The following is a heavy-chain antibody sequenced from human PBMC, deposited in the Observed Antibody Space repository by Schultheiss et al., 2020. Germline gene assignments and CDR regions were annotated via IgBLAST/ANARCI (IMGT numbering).Heavy chain of an antibody. Sequence: SVKVSGKASGGTFSSYTISWVRQAPGQGLEWMGWINPNSGGTNYAQKFQGRVTLTEDTSTDTAYMELSSLRSEDTAVYYCARDSGYGDYGNHVARDDYWGQGTLVTVPS. CDR2: INPNSGGT. V-gene: IGHV1-69*08. D-gene: IGHD4-17*01. J-gene: IGHJ4*02. CDR1: GGTFSSYT. CDR3: ARDSGYGDYGNHVARDDY.